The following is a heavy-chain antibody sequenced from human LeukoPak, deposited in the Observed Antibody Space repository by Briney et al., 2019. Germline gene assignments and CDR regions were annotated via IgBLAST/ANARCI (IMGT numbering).Heavy chain of an antibody. J-gene: IGHJ4*02. D-gene: IGHD5-18*01. CDR3: ARDMGIQLWPLFDY. CDR2: IYYSGST. CDR1: GDSISSGGYY. V-gene: IGHV4-31*03. Sequence: SETLSLTCTVSGDSISSGGYYWSWIRQHPGKGLEWIGYIYYSGSTYYNPSLKSRVTISVDTSKNQFSLKLSSVTAADTAVYYCARDMGIQLWPLFDYWGQGTLVTVSS.